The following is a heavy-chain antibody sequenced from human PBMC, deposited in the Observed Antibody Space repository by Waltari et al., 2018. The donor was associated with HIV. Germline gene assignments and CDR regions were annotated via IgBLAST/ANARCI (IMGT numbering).Heavy chain of an antibody. Sequence: EVQLVESGGGLVQPGGSLRLSCAASGFTFSLYWMNWVRQAPGKGLEWVANIKQDGSEKHYVDSVKGLFTISRDNAKKSLYLQMNSLRAEDTAVYYCARMGLMMYAIGAFDIWGQGTMVTVSS. CDR2: IKQDGSEK. D-gene: IGHD2-8*01. CDR3: ARMGLMMYAIGAFDI. CDR1: GFTFSLYW. J-gene: IGHJ3*02. V-gene: IGHV3-7*01.